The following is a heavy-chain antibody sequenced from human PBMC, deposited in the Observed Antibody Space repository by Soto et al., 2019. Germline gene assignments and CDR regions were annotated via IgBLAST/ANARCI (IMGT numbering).Heavy chain of an antibody. V-gene: IGHV1-18*01. CDR3: ARVVTRSGYYVWFDP. Sequence: ASVKVSCKASGYTFTSYGTSWVRPATGQGLEWMGWISAYNGNTNYAQKLQGRVTMTTDTSTSTAYMELRSLRSDDTAVYYCARVVTRSGYYVWFDPWGQGTLVTVSS. J-gene: IGHJ5*02. D-gene: IGHD3-3*01. CDR1: GYTFTSYG. CDR2: ISAYNGNT.